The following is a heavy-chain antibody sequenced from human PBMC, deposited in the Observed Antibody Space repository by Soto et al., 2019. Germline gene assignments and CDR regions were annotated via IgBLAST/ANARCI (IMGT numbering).Heavy chain of an antibody. D-gene: IGHD6-6*01. V-gene: IGHV3-30*18. CDR2: ISYDGSNK. CDR1: GFTFSSYV. CDR3: AKDPVEYSSWSHRFDP. Sequence: GGSLRLSCAASGFTFSSYVMHWVRQAPGKGLEWVAVISYDGSNKYYADSVKGRFTISRDNSKNTLYLQMNSLRAEDTAVYYCAKDPVEYSSWSHRFDPWGQGTLATDPS. J-gene: IGHJ5*02.